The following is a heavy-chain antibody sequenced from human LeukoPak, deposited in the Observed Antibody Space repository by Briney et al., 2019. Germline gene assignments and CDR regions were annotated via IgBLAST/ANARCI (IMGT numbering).Heavy chain of an antibody. J-gene: IGHJ4*02. V-gene: IGHV3-7*04. CDR2: IKQDGSEK. D-gene: IGHD5-12*01. Sequence: PGGSLRLSCAASGFTFSSYWMSWVRQAPGKGLEWVANIKQDGSEKYYVDSVKGRFTISRDNSRNTLYLQMNSLRPKDTAVYYCARGYQWLRFDPMLDYWGQGTLVTVSS. CDR1: GFTFSSYW. CDR3: ARGYQWLRFDPMLDY.